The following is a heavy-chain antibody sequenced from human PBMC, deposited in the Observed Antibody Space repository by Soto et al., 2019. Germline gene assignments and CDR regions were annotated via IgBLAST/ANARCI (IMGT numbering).Heavy chain of an antibody. CDR2: IYYSGNT. V-gene: IGHV4-59*01. D-gene: IGHD6-13*01. J-gene: IGHJ4*02. Sequence: SETLSLTCTVSGGSISSYVWSWIRQPPGKGLEWVGYIYYSGNTNYNPSLKSRVTMSVDASKNQFYLKLSSVTAADTALYYCARSGIVTTGTDYFDYWGQGIQVTVSS. CDR3: ARSGIVTTGTDYFDY. CDR1: GGSISSYV.